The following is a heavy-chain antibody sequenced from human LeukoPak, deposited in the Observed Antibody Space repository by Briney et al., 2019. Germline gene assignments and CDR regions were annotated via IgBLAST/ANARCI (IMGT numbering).Heavy chain of an antibody. D-gene: IGHD3-9*01. CDR1: GYTFTAYY. CDR2: INPNTGDT. V-gene: IGHV1-2*02. CDR3: ARDLRGSIVRYFDY. Sequence: GASVKVSCKASGYTFTAYYVHWVRQAPGQGLEWIGWINPNTGDTNYAPKFQGRVTMIKDTSTNSAYMELNKLTSDDTAVYYCARDLRGSIVRYFDYWGQGTLVTVSS. J-gene: IGHJ4*02.